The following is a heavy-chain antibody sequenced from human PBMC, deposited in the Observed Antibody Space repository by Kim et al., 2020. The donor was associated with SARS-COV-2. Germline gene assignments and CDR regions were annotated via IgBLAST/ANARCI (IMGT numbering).Heavy chain of an antibody. V-gene: IGHV1-18*01. J-gene: IGHJ6*02. CDR3: ARDESGGYDILTGYYYYGMDV. D-gene: IGHD3-9*01. CDR2: ISAYNGNT. CDR1: GYTFTSYG. Sequence: ASVKVSCKASGYTFTSYGISWVRQAPGQGLEWMGWISAYNGNTNYAQKLQGRVTMTTDTSTSTAYMELRSLRSDDTAVYYCARDESGGYDILTGYYYYGMDVWGQGTTVTVSS.